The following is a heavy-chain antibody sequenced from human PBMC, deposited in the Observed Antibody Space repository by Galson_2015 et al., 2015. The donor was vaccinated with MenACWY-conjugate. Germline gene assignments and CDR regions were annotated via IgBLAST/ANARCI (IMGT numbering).Heavy chain of an antibody. J-gene: IGHJ4*02. CDR1: GYTFTNYW. V-gene: IGHV5-10-1*01. Sequence: QSGAEVKEPGESLAISCKASGYTFTNYWIIWVRQMPGKGLEWMGRIDPSDSEVNYSPSFQGHLTISADKSISTAYLQWSSLKASDPAMYYCARIVGASHFFDYWGQGSLVAVSS. CDR2: IDPSDSEV. D-gene: IGHD1-26*01. CDR3: ARIVGASHFFDY.